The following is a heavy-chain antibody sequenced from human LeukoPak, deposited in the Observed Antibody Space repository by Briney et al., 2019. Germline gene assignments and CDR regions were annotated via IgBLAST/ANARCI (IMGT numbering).Heavy chain of an antibody. CDR2: IYYSGST. CDR1: GGSISSYY. J-gene: IGHJ4*02. V-gene: IGHV4-59*01. Sequence: SETLSLTCTVSGGSISSYYWSWIRQPPGKGLEWIGYIYYSGSTNYNPSLKSRVTISVDTSKNQFSLKLSSVTAADTAVYYCARGSVLNLYYDSSGYYYDYWGQGTLVTVSS. D-gene: IGHD3-22*01. CDR3: ARGSVLNLYYDSSGYYYDY.